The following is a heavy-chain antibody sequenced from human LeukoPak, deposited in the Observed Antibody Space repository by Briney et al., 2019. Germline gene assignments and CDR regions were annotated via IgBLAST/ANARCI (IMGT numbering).Heavy chain of an antibody. V-gene: IGHV4-38-2*02. CDR3: ARHMLGGKRSFDS. J-gene: IGHJ4*02. D-gene: IGHD4-23*01. CDR2: INHSGST. CDR1: GYSISSGYY. Sequence: PSETLSLTCTVSGYSISSGYYWCWIRQPPGKELEWIGEINHSGSTNYNPSLKSRVTISVDTSKNQFSLKLSSVTAADTAVYYCARHMLGGKRSFDSWGQGTLVTVSS.